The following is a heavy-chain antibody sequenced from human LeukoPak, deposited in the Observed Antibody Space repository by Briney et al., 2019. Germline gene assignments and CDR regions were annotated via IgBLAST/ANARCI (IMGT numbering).Heavy chain of an antibody. Sequence: PGGSLTLSCAASGFSFDKAWMSWVRQAPEKGLEWVGRIRGKGYSDPPAYAASVKGRFTISRDDSKSTAYLQMNSLRAEDTAVYYCARLRITMTPRRYSIGAFDIWGQGTMVTVSS. CDR3: ARLRITMTPRRYSIGAFDI. CDR1: GFSFDKAW. J-gene: IGHJ3*02. CDR2: IRGKGYSDPP. D-gene: IGHD3-22*01. V-gene: IGHV3-73*01.